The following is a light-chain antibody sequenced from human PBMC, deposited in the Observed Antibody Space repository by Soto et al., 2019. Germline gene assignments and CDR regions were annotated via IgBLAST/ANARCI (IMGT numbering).Light chain of an antibody. CDR3: SSYTSSSTLV. CDR1: SSDVGGYNY. CDR2: EVS. Sequence: QSALTLPASVSGSPGQSITMSCTGTSSDVGGYNYVSWYQQHPGKAPKLMIYEVSNRPSGVSNRFSGSKSGNTASLTISGLQAEDEADYYCSSYTSSSTLVFGTGTKVTVL. J-gene: IGLJ1*01. V-gene: IGLV2-14*01.